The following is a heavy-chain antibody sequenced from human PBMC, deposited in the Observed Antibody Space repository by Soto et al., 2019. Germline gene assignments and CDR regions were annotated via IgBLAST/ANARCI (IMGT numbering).Heavy chain of an antibody. J-gene: IGHJ4*02. CDR1: GGTFSSYA. D-gene: IGHD3-16*01. CDR3: AREKGGVMQQLGY. Sequence: QVQLVQSGAEVKKPGSSVKVSCKASGGTFSSYAISWVRQAPGQGLEWMGGIIPIFGKANYAQKFQGRVTITAEESTSTAYMALSRLRSEDTAVYYCAREKGGVMQQLGYWGQGTLVTVSS. V-gene: IGHV1-69*01. CDR2: IIPIFGKA.